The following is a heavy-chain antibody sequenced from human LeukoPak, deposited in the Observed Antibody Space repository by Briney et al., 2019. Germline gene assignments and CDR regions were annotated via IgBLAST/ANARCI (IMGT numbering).Heavy chain of an antibody. CDR1: GYTFTSYA. CDR2: INTNTGNP. J-gene: IGHJ3*02. D-gene: IGHD6-13*01. Sequence: ASVKVSCKASGYTFTSYAMNWVRQAPGQGLEWMGWINTNTGNPTYAQGFTGRFVFSLDTSVSTAYLQISSLKAEDTAVYYCARDLYSSRTNDAFVIWGLGTMVTVSS. CDR3: ARDLYSSRTNDAFVI. V-gene: IGHV7-4-1*02.